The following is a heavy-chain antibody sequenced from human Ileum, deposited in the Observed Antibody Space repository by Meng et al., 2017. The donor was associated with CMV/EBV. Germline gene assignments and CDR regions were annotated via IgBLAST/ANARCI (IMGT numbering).Heavy chain of an antibody. CDR3: ARVRIGCSSTSCYFDH. CDR1: GYTFSEYY. D-gene: IGHD2-2*01. V-gene: IGHV1-2*02. Sequence: SGYTFSEYYMEWLRQAPGQGLEWMGWINPNSGDTRYAQKFQGRVTMTRDTSISAAYMELGSLGSDDTAVFYCARVRIGCSSTSCYFDHWGQGTLVTVSS. CDR2: INPNSGDT. J-gene: IGHJ4*02.